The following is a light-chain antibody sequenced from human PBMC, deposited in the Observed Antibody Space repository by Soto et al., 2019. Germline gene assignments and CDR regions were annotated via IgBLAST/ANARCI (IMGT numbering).Light chain of an antibody. Sequence: DIQLTQSPSFLSASEGDRVTITCRASQVINSYLAWYQQKPGKAPKFLIHVASSLQSGVPSRFSGSRSGTVFTLTISSLQPEDFATYYCQQLNTFPRTFGQGTRVDI. J-gene: IGKJ1*01. V-gene: IGKV1-9*01. CDR1: QVINSY. CDR2: VAS. CDR3: QQLNTFPRT.